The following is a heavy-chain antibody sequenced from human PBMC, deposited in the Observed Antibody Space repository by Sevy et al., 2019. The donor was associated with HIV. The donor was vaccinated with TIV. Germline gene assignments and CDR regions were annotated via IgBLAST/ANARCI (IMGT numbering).Heavy chain of an antibody. D-gene: IGHD6-13*01. CDR1: GYSFTSYW. CDR2: IYPGDSDT. CDR3: ARAAAGTAPHYNYYGMDV. Sequence: GESLKISCKGSGYSFTSYWIGWVRQMPGKGLEWMGIIYPGDSDTRYSPSLQGQVTISADKSISTAYLQWGSLKASDTAMYYCARAAAGTAPHYNYYGMDVWGQGTTVTVSS. V-gene: IGHV5-51*01. J-gene: IGHJ6*02.